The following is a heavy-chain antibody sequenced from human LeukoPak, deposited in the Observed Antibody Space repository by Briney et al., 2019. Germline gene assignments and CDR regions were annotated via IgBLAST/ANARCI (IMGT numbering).Heavy chain of an antibody. J-gene: IGHJ3*02. D-gene: IGHD3-22*01. CDR1: GFIIFKSW. Sequence: PGGSLRLSCAASGFIIFKSWMTWVRQAPGKGLEWVAIIKQDASETYYLDSVKGRFTIPRDNAKNSIYLHMARLRVEDTAVYYCARVAGEASGYHPFDIWGQGTMVTASS. V-gene: IGHV3-7*01. CDR2: IKQDASET. CDR3: ARVAGEASGYHPFDI.